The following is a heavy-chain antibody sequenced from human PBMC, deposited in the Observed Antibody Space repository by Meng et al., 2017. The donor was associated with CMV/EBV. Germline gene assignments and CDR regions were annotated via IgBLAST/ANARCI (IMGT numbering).Heavy chain of an antibody. CDR1: GFSLSSYT. CDR3: ARDGHRSGSYLFHYYYAMDV. CDR2: ISSSSSYI. J-gene: IGHJ6*02. Sequence: GGSLRLSCVASGFSLSSYTMNWVRQAPGKGLEWVSSISSSSSYIYYADSMRGRFTVSRDNAKNQLYLQMNSLGAEDTAVYYCARDGHRSGSYLFHYYYAMDVWGQGTTVTVSS. V-gene: IGHV3-21*01. D-gene: IGHD1-26*01.